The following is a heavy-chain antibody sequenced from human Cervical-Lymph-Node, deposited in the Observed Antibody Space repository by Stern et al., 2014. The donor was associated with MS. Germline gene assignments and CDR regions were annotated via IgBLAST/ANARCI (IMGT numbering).Heavy chain of an antibody. CDR2: SYPGYSDT. D-gene: IGHD1-14*01. CDR1: GYSFISYW. CDR3: ARHRPHGPDSV. J-gene: IGHJ6*02. Sequence: VQLVQSGAEVKKPGESLKISCKGSGYSFISYWIGWVRQMPGKGLEWMGSSYPGYSDTRYSPSFQGQITSSADKSINTAYLQWSSLKASDTAMYYCARHRPHGPDSVWGQGTTVTVSS. V-gene: IGHV5-51*01.